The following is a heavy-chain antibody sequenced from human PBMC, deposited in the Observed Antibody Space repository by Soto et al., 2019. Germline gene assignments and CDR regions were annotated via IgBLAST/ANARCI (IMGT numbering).Heavy chain of an antibody. CDR1: GYTFTSYY. CDR2: ISPSGGST. J-gene: IGHJ4*02. CDR3: ARVYCSGGGCYGIGY. V-gene: IGHV1-46*01. D-gene: IGHD2-15*01. Sequence: ASVKVSCKASGYTFTSYYMHWVRQAPGQGLEWMGIISPSGGSTTYAQKFQGRVRMTRDTSTSTVYMELSSLRSEDTAVYYCARVYCSGGGCYGIGYWGQGTLVTVS.